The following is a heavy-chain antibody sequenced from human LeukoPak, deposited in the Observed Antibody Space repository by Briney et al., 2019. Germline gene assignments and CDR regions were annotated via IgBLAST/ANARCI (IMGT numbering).Heavy chain of an antibody. Sequence: GGPLRLSCAASGFTLSNHWMTWVRQVPGRGPEWVANVNRDGSETYYLDSVKGRFTISKDNAKNSLYLQMNSLRAEDTALYHCARNNGMDVWGQGTTVIVSS. V-gene: IGHV3-7*03. CDR2: VNRDGSET. J-gene: IGHJ6*02. CDR3: ARNNGMDV. CDR1: GFTLSNHW.